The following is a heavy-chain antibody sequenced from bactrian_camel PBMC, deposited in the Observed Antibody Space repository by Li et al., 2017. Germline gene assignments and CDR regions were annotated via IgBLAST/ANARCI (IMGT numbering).Heavy chain of an antibody. D-gene: IGHD7*01. V-gene: IGHV3S54*01. J-gene: IGHJ4*01. CDR2: IVTLGGTT. CDR3: AADNVNLQLARHYSY. CDR1: GNIDGTNC. Sequence: HVQLVESGGGSVQAGGSLRLSCEVSGNIDGTNCIGWFRQYPGKEREGVAAIVTLGGTTYYDDSVTGRFTISKDNVKNTLYLQMNDLKSEDTAMYYCAADNVNLQLARHYSYWGQGTQVTVS.